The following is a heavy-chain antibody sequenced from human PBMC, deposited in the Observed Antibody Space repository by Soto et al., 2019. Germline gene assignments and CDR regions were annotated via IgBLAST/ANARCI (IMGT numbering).Heavy chain of an antibody. Sequence: GSLRLSCAASGFIFSSYAMSWVRQTPGKGLEWVSAISGSGGSTYYADSVKGRFTISRDNSKNTLLLQMNSLRAEDTAVYFCAKDQFGDSSGWYGYGMDVWGQGTTVTVSS. CDR3: AKDQFGDSSGWYGYGMDV. CDR1: GFIFSSYA. V-gene: IGHV3-23*01. D-gene: IGHD6-19*01. J-gene: IGHJ6*02. CDR2: ISGSGGST.